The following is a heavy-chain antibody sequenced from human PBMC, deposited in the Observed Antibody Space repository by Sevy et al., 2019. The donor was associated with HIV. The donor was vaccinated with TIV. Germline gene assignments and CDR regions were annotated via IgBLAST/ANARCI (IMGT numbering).Heavy chain of an antibody. Sequence: GGSLRLSCAASGFTFSSYAMHWVRQAPGKGLEWVAVISYDTSNKYYADSVKGRFTMSRDNSKNTLYMEMNSLRAEDTAVYYGARDFAAAGTYYFDYWGQGTLVTVSS. CDR2: ISYDTSNK. CDR1: GFTFSSYA. CDR3: ARDFAAAGTYYFDY. J-gene: IGHJ4*02. D-gene: IGHD6-25*01. V-gene: IGHV3-30-3*01.